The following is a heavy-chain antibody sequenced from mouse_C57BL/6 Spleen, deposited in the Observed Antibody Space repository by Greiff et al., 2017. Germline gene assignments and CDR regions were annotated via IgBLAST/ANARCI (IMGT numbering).Heavy chain of an antibody. D-gene: IGHD1-1*01. CDR3: ARYYYGSSYDYFDD. J-gene: IGHJ2*01. Sequence: QVQLQQPGAELVRPGTSVKLSCKASGYTFTSYWMHWVKQRPGQGLEWIGVIDPSDSYTNYNQKFKGKATLTVDTSSSTAYMQLSSLTSEDSAVYYCARYYYGSSYDYFDDWGQGTTLTVSS. CDR2: IDPSDSYT. V-gene: IGHV1-59*01. CDR1: GYTFTSYW.